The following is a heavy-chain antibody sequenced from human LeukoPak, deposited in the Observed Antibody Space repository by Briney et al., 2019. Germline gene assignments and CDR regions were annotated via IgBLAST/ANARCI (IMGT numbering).Heavy chain of an antibody. J-gene: IGHJ6*03. V-gene: IGHV3-23*01. CDR3: ANPTILHPTYYYMDV. D-gene: IGHD1-14*01. Sequence: GGSLRLSCAASGFTFSTYGMTWVRQAPGKGLEWVSGISISGGSTYYADSVKGRFTISRDNSKNTLYLQMNSLRAEDTAVYYCANPTILHPTYYYMDVWGKGTTVTVSS. CDR1: GFTFSTYG. CDR2: ISISGGST.